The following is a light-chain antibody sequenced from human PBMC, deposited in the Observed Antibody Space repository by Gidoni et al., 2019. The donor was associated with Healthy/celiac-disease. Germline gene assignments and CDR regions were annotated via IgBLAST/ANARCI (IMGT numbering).Light chain of an antibody. CDR2: DAS. CDR1: QDISNY. J-gene: IGKJ4*01. V-gene: IGKV1-33*01. CDR3: QQYDNLPFG. Sequence: DMQMTQSPSYLSASVGDRVTITCQASQDISNYLNWYQQKPGKAPKLLIYDASNLETGVPSRFSGSGSGTDFTFTISSLQPEDIATYYCQQYDNLPFGFGGGTKVEIK.